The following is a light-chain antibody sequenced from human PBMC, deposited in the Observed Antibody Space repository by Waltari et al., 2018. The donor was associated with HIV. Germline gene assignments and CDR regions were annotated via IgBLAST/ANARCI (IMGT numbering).Light chain of an antibody. J-gene: IGLJ1*01. CDR1: ISDVGIYDY. V-gene: IGLV2-8*01. Sequence: SALTQPPSASGSPGQSVTISCTGTISDVGIYDYVSWYQLHPGQAPKLIIFEVNKRPSGFPDRFLGSKSGGADSLTVSGLQAEDEADYYCCSYAGGNNFVFGTGTKVTVL. CDR2: EVN. CDR3: CSYAGGNNFV.